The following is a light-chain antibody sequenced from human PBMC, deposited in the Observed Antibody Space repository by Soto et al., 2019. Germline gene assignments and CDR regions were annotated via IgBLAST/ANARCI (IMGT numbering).Light chain of an antibody. J-gene: IGKJ1*01. Sequence: EIVLTQSPGTLSLSPGERATLSCRASQSIRDNYLAWYQQKPGQAPRLLISGASSRASGIPDRFSGSGSGTDFTLTISRLEPEDFAVYYCQHYGFSLRTFGQGSKVEI. CDR1: QSIRDNY. CDR2: GAS. V-gene: IGKV3-20*01. CDR3: QHYGFSLRT.